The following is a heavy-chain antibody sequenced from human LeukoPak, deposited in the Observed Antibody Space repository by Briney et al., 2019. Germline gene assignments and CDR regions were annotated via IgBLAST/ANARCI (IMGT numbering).Heavy chain of an antibody. CDR2: ININTGNP. CDR1: GYTFTSYA. D-gene: IGHD3-3*01. J-gene: IGHJ4*02. CDR3: ARDSRPYYDFWSGQDY. V-gene: IGHV7-4-1*02. Sequence: ASVKVSCKASGYTFTSYAMNWVRQAPGQGLEWMGWININTGNPTYAQGFTGRFVFSLDTSVSTAYLQISSLKAEDTAVYYCARDSRPYYDFWSGQDYWGQGTLVTVSS.